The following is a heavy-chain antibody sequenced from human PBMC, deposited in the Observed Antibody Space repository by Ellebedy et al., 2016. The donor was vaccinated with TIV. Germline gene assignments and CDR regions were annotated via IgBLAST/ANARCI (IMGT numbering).Heavy chain of an antibody. Sequence: PGGSLRLSCAASGFTISNYALSWVRQAPGKGLEWVSFISGRGGSTYYADSVKGRFIISRDNSKNTLYLQMNSLRAEDTAVYYCAKDPVLLWFGELTAPPSPPDFWGQGTLVTVSS. D-gene: IGHD3-10*01. CDR2: ISGRGGST. CDR3: AKDPVLLWFGELTAPPSPPDF. CDR1: GFTISNYA. V-gene: IGHV3-23*01. J-gene: IGHJ4*02.